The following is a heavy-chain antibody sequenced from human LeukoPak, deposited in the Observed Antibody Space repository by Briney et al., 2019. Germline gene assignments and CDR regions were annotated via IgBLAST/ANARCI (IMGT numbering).Heavy chain of an antibody. Sequence: GESLKISCTGSGYRFTSYWIGWVRQMPGKGLEWVAIIYPGHSDTRYTPTFRGQVTISADKSISTAYLQWDSLEASDTAMYYCAIGGDSSTSCYRCFNFWGQGTLVTVSS. CDR3: AIGGDSSTSCYRCFNF. D-gene: IGHD2-2*01. V-gene: IGHV5-51*01. CDR1: GYRFTSYW. J-gene: IGHJ4*02. CDR2: IYPGHSDT.